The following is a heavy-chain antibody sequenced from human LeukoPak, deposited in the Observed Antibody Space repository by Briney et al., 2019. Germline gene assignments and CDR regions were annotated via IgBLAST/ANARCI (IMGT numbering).Heavy chain of an antibody. CDR2: ISSSSSYI. CDR3: ARDVVAGTDYFDY. D-gene: IGHD6-19*01. CDR1: GFTFSSYS. Sequence: GGSLRLSCAASGFTFSSYSMNWVRQAPGKGLEWVSSISSSSSYIYYADSVKGRFTISRDNAKNSLYLQMNSLRAEDTAVYYCARDVVAGTDYFDYWGQGTLVTVSS. J-gene: IGHJ4*02. V-gene: IGHV3-21*01.